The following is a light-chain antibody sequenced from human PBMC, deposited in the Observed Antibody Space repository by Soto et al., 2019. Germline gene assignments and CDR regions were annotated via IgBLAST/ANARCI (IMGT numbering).Light chain of an antibody. CDR3: QSYDNTLKGCV. J-gene: IGLJ1*01. Sequence: QSVLTQPPSASGTPGQRVTISCSGSSSNIGSNYVYWYQQLPGTAPKLLIYGNTNRPSGVPDRFSGSKSGSSASLAITGLQAEDEAEYYCQSYDNTLKGCVFGTGTKLTVL. V-gene: IGLV1-40*01. CDR1: SSNIGSNY. CDR2: GNT.